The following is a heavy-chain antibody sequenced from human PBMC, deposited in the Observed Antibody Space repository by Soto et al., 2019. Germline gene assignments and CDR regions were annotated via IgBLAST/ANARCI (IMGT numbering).Heavy chain of an antibody. J-gene: IGHJ4*02. Sequence: GASVKVSCKAFGYTFNTYPIHWVRQAPGQGLEWMGWINTDNGETKSSQKFQGRVTVTRDTSATTVYMELSNLRSEDTAVYYCEKEFKFSSGWQVNSWGQGTLVTVSS. D-gene: IGHD6-19*01. V-gene: IGHV1-3*04. CDR1: GYTFNTYP. CDR3: EKEFKFSSGWQVNS. CDR2: INTDNGET.